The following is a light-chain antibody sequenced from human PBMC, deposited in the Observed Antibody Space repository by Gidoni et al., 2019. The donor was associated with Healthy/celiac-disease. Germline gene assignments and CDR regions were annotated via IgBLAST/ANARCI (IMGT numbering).Light chain of an antibody. Sequence: SYELTQPLSVSVALGQTARITCGGNNIGSKNVHWYQQKPGQAPVLVIYRDSNRPSGIPERFSGSNSGNTATLTISRAQAGDEADYYCQGWDSSARVVFGGGTKLTVL. CDR2: RDS. V-gene: IGLV3-9*01. CDR3: QGWDSSARVV. J-gene: IGLJ2*01. CDR1: NIGSKN.